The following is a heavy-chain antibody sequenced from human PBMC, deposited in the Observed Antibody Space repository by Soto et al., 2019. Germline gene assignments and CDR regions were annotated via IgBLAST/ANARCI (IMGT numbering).Heavy chain of an antibody. CDR2: IDWDDDK. V-gene: IGHV2-70*12. D-gene: IGHD4-17*01. CDR3: AHANMTTVTTAYFDY. CDR1: GFSLSTSGMC. J-gene: IGHJ4*02. Sequence: GSGPTLVNPTQTLTLTCTFSGFSLSTSGMCVSWIRQPPGKALEWLARIDWDDDKYYSTSLKSRLTVTKDTSKNQVVLTMTNMDPVDTATYYCAHANMTTVTTAYFDYWGQGTLVTV.